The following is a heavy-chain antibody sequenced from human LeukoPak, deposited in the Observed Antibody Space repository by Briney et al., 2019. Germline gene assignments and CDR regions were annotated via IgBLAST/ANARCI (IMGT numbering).Heavy chain of an antibody. V-gene: IGHV4-39*01. CDR1: GGSISSSSYY. CDR2: IYYSGST. J-gene: IGHJ5*02. D-gene: IGHD3-16*02. Sequence: SETLSLTCTVSGGSISSSSYYWGWIRQPPGKGLEWIGSIYYSGSTYYNPSLKSRVTISVDTSKNQFSLKLSSVTAADTAVYYCARISAEDWFDPWGQGTLVTVSS. CDR3: ARISAEDWFDP.